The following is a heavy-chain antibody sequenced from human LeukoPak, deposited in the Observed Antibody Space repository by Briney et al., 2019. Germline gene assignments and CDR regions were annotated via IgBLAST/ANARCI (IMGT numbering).Heavy chain of an antibody. CDR2: TYYRSKWYN. CDR3: ARDGGYCSGGSCLNWFDP. D-gene: IGHD2-15*01. J-gene: IGHJ5*02. V-gene: IGHV6-1*01. Sequence: SQTLSLTCAISGDSVSSNSAARNWIRQSPSRGLEWLGRTYYRSKWYNDYAVSVKSRITINPDTPKNQFSLQLNSVTPEDTAVYYCARDGGYCSGGSCLNWFDPWGQGTLVTVSS. CDR1: GDSVSSNSAA.